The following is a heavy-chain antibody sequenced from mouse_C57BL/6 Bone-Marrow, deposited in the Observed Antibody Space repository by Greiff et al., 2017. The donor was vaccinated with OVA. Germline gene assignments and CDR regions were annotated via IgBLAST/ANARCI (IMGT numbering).Heavy chain of an antibody. V-gene: IGHV1-69*01. CDR2: IDPSDSYT. J-gene: IGHJ2*01. D-gene: IGHD1-1*01. Sequence: QVQLQQPGAELVMPGASVKLSCKASGYTFTSYWMHWVKQRPGQGLEWIGEIDPSDSYTNYNQKFKGKSILTVDKSSSTAYMQLSSLTSEDSAVYYCARLYYGSSPSDFDYWGQGTTLTVSS. CDR1: GYTFTSYW. CDR3: ARLYYGSSPSDFDY.